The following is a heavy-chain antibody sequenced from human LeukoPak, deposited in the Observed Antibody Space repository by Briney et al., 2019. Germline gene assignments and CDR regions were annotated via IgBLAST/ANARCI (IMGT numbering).Heavy chain of an antibody. CDR2: MTGSSGST. J-gene: IGHJ4*02. Sequence: PGGSLRLFCAASGFTFKDYAMSWVRQAPGTGLEWVSSMTGSSGSTYYADSVKGRFTISRDNSKNILFLQMNSLRADDTAIYYCARSSTNMVLYYFDFWGQGTLVPVSS. CDR1: GFTFKDYA. V-gene: IGHV3-23*01. CDR3: ARSSTNMVLYYFDF. D-gene: IGHD3-10*01.